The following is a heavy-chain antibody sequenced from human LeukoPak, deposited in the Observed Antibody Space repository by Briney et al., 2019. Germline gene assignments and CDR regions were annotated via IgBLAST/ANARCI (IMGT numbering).Heavy chain of an antibody. D-gene: IGHD3-22*01. CDR2: IYYSGST. CDR3: ARDLAYYDSSGYYSYFDY. J-gene: IGHJ4*02. Sequence: SETLSLTCTVSGGSVSSGSYYWSWIRQPPGKGLEWIGYIYYSGSTNYNPSLKSRVTISVDTSKNQFSLKLSSVTAADTAVYYCARDLAYYDSSGYYSYFDYWGQGTLVTVSS. CDR1: GGSVSSGSYY. V-gene: IGHV4-61*01.